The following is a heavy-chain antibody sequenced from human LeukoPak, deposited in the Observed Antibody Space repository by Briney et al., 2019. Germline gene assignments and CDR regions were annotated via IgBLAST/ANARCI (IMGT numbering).Heavy chain of an antibody. Sequence: GGSLRLSCAASGFPFIRYWMHWVRQAPGRGLGWVSRLNNDGIDATYADSVRGRFTVSRDNAKNTLFLQMDSLRAEDTAVYYCARMRGYSDGFENWGQGTLVTVSS. V-gene: IGHV3-74*03. J-gene: IGHJ4*02. D-gene: IGHD3-22*01. CDR3: ARMRGYSDGFEN. CDR1: GFPFIRYW. CDR2: LNNDGIDA.